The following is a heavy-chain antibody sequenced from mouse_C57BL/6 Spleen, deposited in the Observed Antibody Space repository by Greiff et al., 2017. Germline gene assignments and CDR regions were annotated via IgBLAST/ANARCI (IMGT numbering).Heavy chain of an antibody. CDR1: GYTFTSYW. CDR3: ARRDYYGSRYYFDY. D-gene: IGHD1-1*01. Sequence: QVQLQQPGAELVKPGASVKMSCKASGYTFTSYWLTWVKQRPGQGLEWIGDIYPGSGSTNYNEKFKSKATLTVDTSSSTAYMQLSSLTSEDSAVYYCARRDYYGSRYYFDYWGQGTTLTVSS. V-gene: IGHV1-55*01. CDR2: IYPGSGST. J-gene: IGHJ2*01.